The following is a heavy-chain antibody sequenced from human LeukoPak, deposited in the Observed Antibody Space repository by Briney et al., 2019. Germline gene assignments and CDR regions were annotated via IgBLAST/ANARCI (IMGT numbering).Heavy chain of an antibody. CDR3: ARADFWSGYWAY. D-gene: IGHD3-3*01. CDR1: GGSTSSSSYY. Sequence: SETLSLTCTVSGGSTSSSSYYWGWIRQPPGKGLEWIGSIYYSGSTYYNPSLKSRVTISVDTSKNQFSLKLSSVTAADTAVYYCARADFWSGYWAYWGQGTLVTVSS. J-gene: IGHJ4*02. V-gene: IGHV4-39*07. CDR2: IYYSGST.